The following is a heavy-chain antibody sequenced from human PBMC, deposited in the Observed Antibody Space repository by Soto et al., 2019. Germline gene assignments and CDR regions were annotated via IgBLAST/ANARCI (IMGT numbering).Heavy chain of an antibody. Sequence: PSETLSLTCAVSGASISSGGYSWSWIRQPPGRGLEWIGYVFQSETTYYNPSLKSRVTMSVDSSKNQFSLKLTSVTAADTAVYYCARGGQQFLDYWGQGTLVTVSS. V-gene: IGHV4-30-2*01. D-gene: IGHD4-4*01. CDR1: GASISSGGYS. CDR2: VFQSETT. J-gene: IGHJ4*02. CDR3: ARGGQQFLDY.